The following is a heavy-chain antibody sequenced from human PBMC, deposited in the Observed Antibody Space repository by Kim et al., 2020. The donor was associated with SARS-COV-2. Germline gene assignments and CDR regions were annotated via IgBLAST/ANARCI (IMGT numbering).Heavy chain of an antibody. V-gene: IGHV3-30*04. CDR2: ISYDGSNK. CDR1: GFTFSSYA. D-gene: IGHD3-22*01. J-gene: IGHJ1*01. Sequence: GGSLRLSCAASGFTFSSYAMHWVRQAPGKGLEWVAVISYDGSNKYYADSVKGRFTISRDNSKNTLYLQMNSLRAEDTAVYYCARDKGDTMIVVAIFQHWGQGTLVTVSS. CDR3: ARDKGDTMIVVAIFQH.